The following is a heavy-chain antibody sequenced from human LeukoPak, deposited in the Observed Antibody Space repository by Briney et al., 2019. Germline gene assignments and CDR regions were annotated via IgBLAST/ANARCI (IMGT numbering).Heavy chain of an antibody. J-gene: IGHJ5*02. CDR2: ISSSSSYI. CDR3: ARLIRLGELSLFLPESGIDP. V-gene: IGHV3-21*01. D-gene: IGHD3-16*02. CDR1: GFTFSSYS. Sequence: VGSLRLSCAASGFTFSSYSMNWVRQAPGKGLEWVSSISSSSSYIYYADSVKGRFTISRDNAKNSLYLQMNSLRAEDTAVYYCARLIRLGELSLFLPESGIDPWGQGTLVTVSS.